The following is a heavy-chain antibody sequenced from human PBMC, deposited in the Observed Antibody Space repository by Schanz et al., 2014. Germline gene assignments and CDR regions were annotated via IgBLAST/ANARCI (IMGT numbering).Heavy chain of an antibody. CDR2: INPNSGDT. V-gene: IGHV1-2*06. Sequence: QVHLVQSGSEVKKPGASVKVSCKASRYPFTAYYMHWVRQAPGQGLEWMGRINPNSGDTNYAQKFQGRVTMTRDTSTSTAYMELSSLRSDDSAVYYCARDRDQWDGNYLDYWGQGTLVTVSS. J-gene: IGHJ4*02. D-gene: IGHD1-26*01. CDR1: RYPFTAYY. CDR3: ARDRDQWDGNYLDY.